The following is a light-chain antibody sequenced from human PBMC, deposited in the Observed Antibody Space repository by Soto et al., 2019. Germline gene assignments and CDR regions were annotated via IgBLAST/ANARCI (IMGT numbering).Light chain of an antibody. J-gene: IGKJ2*01. CDR3: QQYNSYPRT. V-gene: IGKV1-5*03. CDR2: KAS. CDR1: QSISSW. Sequence: DIQMTQSPSTLSASVGDRVTITCRASQSISSWLAWYQQKPGKAPKVLIYKASSVESGVPSRFSGSGSGTEFTLTINILQPDYLATYYCQQYNSYPRTFGQGTKLEIK.